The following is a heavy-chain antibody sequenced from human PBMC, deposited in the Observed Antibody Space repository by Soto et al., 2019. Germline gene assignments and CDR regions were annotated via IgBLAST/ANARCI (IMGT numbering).Heavy chain of an antibody. Sequence: QVQLQESGPGLVKPSQTLSLTCTVSGGSISSGGYYWSWIRQHPGKGLEWIGYIYYSGSTYYNPSLKSLVTISVDTSKNQFSLKLSSVTAADTAVYYCARWGLYCSSTSCYSPGADYWGQGTLVTVSS. CDR1: GGSISSGGYY. V-gene: IGHV4-31*01. D-gene: IGHD2-2*01. J-gene: IGHJ4*02. CDR3: ARWGLYCSSTSCYSPGADY. CDR2: IYYSGST.